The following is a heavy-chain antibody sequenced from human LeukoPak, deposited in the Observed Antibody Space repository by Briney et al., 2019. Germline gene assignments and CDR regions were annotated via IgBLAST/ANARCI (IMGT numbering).Heavy chain of an antibody. CDR3: ARGPPYFTFYYGSGSLTLDY. CDR1: GGSISSGGYY. V-gene: IGHV4-31*03. Sequence: RPSQTLSLTCTVSGGSISSGGYYWSWIRQHPGKGLEWIGYIYYSGSTYYNPSLKSRVTISVDTSKNQFSLKLSSVTAADTAVYYCARGPPYFTFYYGSGSLTLDYWGQGTLVTVSS. J-gene: IGHJ4*02. D-gene: IGHD3-10*01. CDR2: IYYSGST.